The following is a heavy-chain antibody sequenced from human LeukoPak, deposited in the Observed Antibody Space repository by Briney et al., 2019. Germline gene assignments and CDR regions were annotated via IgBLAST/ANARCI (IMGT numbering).Heavy chain of an antibody. Sequence: SETLSLTCTVSGGSISSSSYYWDWIRQPPGKGLEWIGTIFYSGTTSYSPSLKSRVTISVDTSKNQFSLKLSSVTAADTAVYYCARSITSSWYGDFHHWGQGTLVTVSS. CDR2: IFYSGTT. D-gene: IGHD6-13*01. CDR3: ARSITSSWYGDFHH. J-gene: IGHJ1*01. CDR1: GGSISSSSYY. V-gene: IGHV4-39*07.